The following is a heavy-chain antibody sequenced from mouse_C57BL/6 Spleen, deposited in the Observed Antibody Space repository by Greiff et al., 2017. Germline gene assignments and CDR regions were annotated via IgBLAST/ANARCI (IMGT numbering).Heavy chain of an antibody. CDR1: GYTFTDYN. D-gene: IGHD3-2*02. V-gene: IGHV1-22*01. J-gene: IGHJ3*01. CDR3: AMSSGSWFAY. Sequence: EVKLMESGPELVKPGASVKMSCKASGYTFTDYNMHWVKQSHGKSLEWIGYINPNNGGTSYNQKFKGKATLTVNKSSSTAYMELRSLTSEDSAVYYCAMSSGSWFAYWGQGTLVTVSA. CDR2: INPNNGGT.